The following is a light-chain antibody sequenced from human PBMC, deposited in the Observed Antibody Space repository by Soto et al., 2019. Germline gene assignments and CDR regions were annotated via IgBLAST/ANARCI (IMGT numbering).Light chain of an antibody. Sequence: QSALTQPASVSGSPGQSITISCTGTSSDVGYYNYVSWYQQHPGKAPKLMIYDVSNRPSGVSNRFSGSKSGNTASLTISGLQAEDEAVYYCSSYTSSSSSVVFGGGTKVTVL. CDR3: SSYTSSSSSVV. CDR2: DVS. V-gene: IGLV2-14*01. CDR1: SSDVGYYNY. J-gene: IGLJ2*01.